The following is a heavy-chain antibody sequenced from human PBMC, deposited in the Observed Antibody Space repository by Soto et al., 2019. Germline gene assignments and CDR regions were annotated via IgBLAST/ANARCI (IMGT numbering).Heavy chain of an antibody. CDR2: ISSSSSYI. CDR1: GFTFSSYS. Sequence: EVQLVESGGGLVKPGGSLRLSCAASGFTFSSYSMNWVRQAPGKGLEWVSSISSSSSYIYYADSVKGRFTISRDNAKNSLYLQMNSLRAEDTAVYYCVSGSTNYCYGMDVWGQGTTVTVSS. CDR3: VSGSTNYCYGMDV. V-gene: IGHV3-21*01. D-gene: IGHD3-10*01. J-gene: IGHJ6*02.